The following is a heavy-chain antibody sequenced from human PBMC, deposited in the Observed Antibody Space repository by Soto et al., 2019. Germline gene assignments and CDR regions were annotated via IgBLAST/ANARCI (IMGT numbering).Heavy chain of an antibody. CDR3: ARPQRYYDILTGYYDDAFDI. CDR1: GFTFSSYS. V-gene: IGHV3-48*01. CDR2: ISSSSSTI. D-gene: IGHD3-9*01. J-gene: IGHJ3*02. Sequence: GGSLRLSCAASGFTFSSYSMNWVRQAPGKGLEWVSYISSSSSTIYYADSVKGRFTISRDNAKNSLYLQMNSLRAEDTAVYYCARPQRYYDILTGYYDDAFDIWGQGTMVTVSS.